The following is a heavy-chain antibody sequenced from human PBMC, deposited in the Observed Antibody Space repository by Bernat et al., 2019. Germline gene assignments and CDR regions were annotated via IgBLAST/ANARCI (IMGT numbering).Heavy chain of an antibody. D-gene: IGHD3-10*01. CDR3: ARDTWGDGGSIGVPFGYYYYGMDV. J-gene: IGHJ6*02. CDR1: GFTFSSYA. Sequence: QVQLVESGGGVVQPGRSLRLSCAASGFTFSSYAMHWVRQAPDKGLEWVAVISYDGNNKYYTDSVKGRFTISRDNSKNTLYLQMNSLRAEDTAVYYCARDTWGDGGSIGVPFGYYYYGMDVWGQGTTVTVSS. V-gene: IGHV3-30-3*01. CDR2: ISYDGNNK.